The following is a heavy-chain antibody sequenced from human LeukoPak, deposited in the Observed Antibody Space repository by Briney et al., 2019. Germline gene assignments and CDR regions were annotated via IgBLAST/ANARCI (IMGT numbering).Heavy chain of an antibody. V-gene: IGHV3-66*01. CDR3: VKKGQADDYGNPD. Sequence: GGSLRLSCAASGFTVSSNYMSWVRQAPGKGLEWVSVIYSGGSTYYADSVKGRFTISRDNSKNTLYLQMSNLRADDTAVYYCVKKGQADDYGNPDWGQGALVTVSP. D-gene: IGHD4-17*01. CDR2: IYSGGST. J-gene: IGHJ4*02. CDR1: GFTVSSNY.